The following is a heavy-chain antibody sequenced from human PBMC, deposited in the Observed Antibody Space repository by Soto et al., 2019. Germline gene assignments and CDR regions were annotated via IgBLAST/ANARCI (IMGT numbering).Heavy chain of an antibody. CDR3: ARESGVATATLDYYYFYMDV. CDR2: INPNGGVT. Sequence: QVQLVQSGAEVRKPGASVTVSCRSSGDSFNDYYIHWVRQAPGQGFEWMGWINPNGGVTKYAQKFQGWVSMTRDTSIRTVYMQLSRLRSDATAVYYCARESGVATATLDYYYFYMDVWGTGTTVTVSS. J-gene: IGHJ6*03. CDR1: GDSFNDYY. D-gene: IGHD5-12*01. V-gene: IGHV1-2*04.